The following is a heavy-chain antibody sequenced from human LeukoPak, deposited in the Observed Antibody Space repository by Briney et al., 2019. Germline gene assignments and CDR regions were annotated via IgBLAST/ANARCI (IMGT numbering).Heavy chain of an antibody. CDR1: GFTFSSYA. J-gene: IGHJ4*02. CDR2: ISGSGGST. V-gene: IGHV3-23*01. CDR3: ARASGYDVFDY. D-gene: IGHD5-12*01. Sequence: SGGSLRLSCAASGFTFSSYAMSWVRQAPGKGLEWVSAISGSGGSTYYADSVKGRFTISRDNSKNTLYLQMNSLGAEDTAVYYCARASGYDVFDYWGQGTLVTVSS.